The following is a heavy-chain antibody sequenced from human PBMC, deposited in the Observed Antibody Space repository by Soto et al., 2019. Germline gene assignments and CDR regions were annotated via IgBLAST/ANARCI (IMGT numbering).Heavy chain of an antibody. V-gene: IGHV3-48*02. Sequence: GGSLRLSCAASGFTFSSYSMNWVRQAPGKGLEWVSYISSSSSTIYYADSVKGRFTISRDNAKNSLYLQMNSPRDEDTAVYYCARDESPLDAFDIWGQGTMVTVSS. CDR2: ISSSSSTI. CDR1: GFTFSSYS. CDR3: ARDESPLDAFDI. J-gene: IGHJ3*02.